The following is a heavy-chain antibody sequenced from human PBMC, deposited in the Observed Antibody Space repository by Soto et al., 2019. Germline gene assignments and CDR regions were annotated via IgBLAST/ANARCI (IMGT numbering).Heavy chain of an antibody. J-gene: IGHJ4*02. CDR2: IYYSGST. V-gene: IGHV4-59*01. CDR3: ARTPTAILFGVVPHLGKSDY. D-gene: IGHD3-3*01. Sequence: PSETLSLTCTVSGGSISSYYWSWIRQPPGKGLEWIGYIYYSGSTNYNPSLKSRVTISVDTSKNQFSLKLSSVTAADTAVYYCARTPTAILFGVVPHLGKSDYWGQGTLVTV. CDR1: GGSISSYY.